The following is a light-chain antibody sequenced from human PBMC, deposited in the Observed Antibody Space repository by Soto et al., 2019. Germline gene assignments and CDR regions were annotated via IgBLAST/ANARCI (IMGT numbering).Light chain of an antibody. Sequence: QSALTQPASVSGSPGQSITISCTGTSSDVGGYNYDSWYQHHPGKAPKLMIFDVSNRPSGVSNCFSGSKSGNTASLTISGLQPEDEADYYCSSYTTSNTRQIVFGTGTKLTVL. CDR1: SSDVGGYNY. V-gene: IGLV2-14*03. CDR3: SSYTTSNTRQIV. J-gene: IGLJ1*01. CDR2: DVS.